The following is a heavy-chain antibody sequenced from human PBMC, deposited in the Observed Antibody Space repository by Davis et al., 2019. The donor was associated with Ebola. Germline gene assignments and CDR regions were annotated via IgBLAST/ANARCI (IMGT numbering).Heavy chain of an antibody. CDR3: AKDRLTMIVRPYYYDMDV. CDR1: GFTFSSYG. D-gene: IGHD3-22*01. J-gene: IGHJ6*02. Sequence: GGSLRLSCAASGFTFSSYGMHWVRQAPGKGLEWVAVISYDGSNKYYADSVKGRFTISRDNSKNTLYLQMNSLRAEDTAVYYCAKDRLTMIVRPYYYDMDVWGQGTTVTVSS. CDR2: ISYDGSNK. V-gene: IGHV3-30*18.